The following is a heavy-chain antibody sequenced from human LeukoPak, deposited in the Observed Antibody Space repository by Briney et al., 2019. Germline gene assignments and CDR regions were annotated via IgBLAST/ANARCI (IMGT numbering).Heavy chain of an antibody. CDR2: ISGSGGST. V-gene: IGHV3-23*01. D-gene: IGHD5-18*01. Sequence: GGSLRLSCAASGFTFSSYAMSWVRQAPGKGVEWVSAISGSGGSTYYADSVKGRFTISRDNSKNTLYLQMNSLRAEDTAVYYCAKDRGVDTAMVPYLVYWGQGTLVTVSS. J-gene: IGHJ4*02. CDR3: AKDRGVDTAMVPYLVY. CDR1: GFTFSSYA.